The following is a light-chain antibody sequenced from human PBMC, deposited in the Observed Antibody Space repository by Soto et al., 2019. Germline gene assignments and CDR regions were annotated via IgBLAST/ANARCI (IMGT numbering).Light chain of an antibody. CDR1: SSDVGSYNY. V-gene: IGLV2-11*01. CDR2: DVS. Sequence: QSALTQPRSVSGSPGQSVTISCTGTSSDVGSYNYVSWYQQHPGKAPKLMIYDVSKRPSGVPDRFSGSKSANTASLTISGLQAEDEADYYCCSYAGSYTWVFGGGTKLTVL. J-gene: IGLJ3*02. CDR3: CSYAGSYTWV.